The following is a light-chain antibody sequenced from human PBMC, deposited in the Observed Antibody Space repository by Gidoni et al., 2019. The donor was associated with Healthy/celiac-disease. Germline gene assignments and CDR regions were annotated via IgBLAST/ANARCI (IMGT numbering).Light chain of an antibody. V-gene: IGLV2-23*02. J-gene: IGLJ2*01. Sequence: QSALTQPAPVSGSPGQSITISCTGTSSDVGSYNLVSWYQQHPGKAPKLMIYEVSKRPSGVSNRFSGSKSGNTASLPISGLQAEDEADYYCCSYAGSSTFVVFGGGTKLTVL. CDR2: EVS. CDR3: CSYAGSSTFVV. CDR1: SSDVGSYNL.